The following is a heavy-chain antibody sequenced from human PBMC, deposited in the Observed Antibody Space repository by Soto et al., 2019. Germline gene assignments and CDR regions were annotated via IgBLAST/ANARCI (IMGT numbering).Heavy chain of an antibody. D-gene: IGHD2-21*02. CDR1: GYTFTSYD. V-gene: IGHV1-8*01. J-gene: IGHJ4*02. Sequence: QVQLVQSGAEVKKPGASVKVSRKASGYTFTSYDINWVRQATGQGLEWMGWMNPNSGNTGYAQKFQGRVTMTRNTSISTAYMELSSLRSEDTAVYYCARGNRKVVTATTYYFDYWGQGTLVTVSS. CDR3: ARGNRKVVTATTYYFDY. CDR2: MNPNSGNT.